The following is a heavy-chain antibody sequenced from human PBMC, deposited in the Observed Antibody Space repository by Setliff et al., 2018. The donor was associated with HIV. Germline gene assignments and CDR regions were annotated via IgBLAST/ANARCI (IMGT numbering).Heavy chain of an antibody. J-gene: IGHJ4*02. CDR2: INAGNGNT. CDR3: ARVGYSCSLWSYYFDY. D-gene: IGHD6-13*01. V-gene: IGHV1-3*01. Sequence: ASVKVPCQDSGYTFTSYAMHWVRQAPGQRLAWMGWINAGNGNTKYSQKFQGRVTITRDTSASTAYMELSSLRSDDTAVYYCARVGYSCSLWSYYFDYWGQGTLVTVSS. CDR1: GYTFTSYA.